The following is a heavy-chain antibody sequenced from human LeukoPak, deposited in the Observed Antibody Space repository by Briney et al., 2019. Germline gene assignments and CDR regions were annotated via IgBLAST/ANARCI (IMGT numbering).Heavy chain of an antibody. Sequence: PGGSLRLSCAASGFTFTSYSMNWVRQAPGKGLEWVSYISSSSNTIYYADSVKGRFTISRDNAKNSLYLQMNSLRDEDTAVYYWATTTGYYYYFDYWGQGTLVTVSS. CDR1: GFTFTSYS. CDR3: ATTTGYYYYFDY. J-gene: IGHJ4*02. D-gene: IGHD3-9*01. CDR2: ISSSSNTI. V-gene: IGHV3-48*02.